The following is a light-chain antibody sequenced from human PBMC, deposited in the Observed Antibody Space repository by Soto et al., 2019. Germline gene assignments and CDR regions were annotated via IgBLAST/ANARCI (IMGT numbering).Light chain of an antibody. Sequence: IPMNQSPSTRSVSVGDRVSIGLLATQSISGSLNWYQQKPGKAPELLIYAASSLQSGVPSRFSGSGSGTDFTLTISSLQPEDSATYYCQQSYSALVAFGHGTKVDI. CDR1: QSISGS. CDR2: AAS. V-gene: IGKV1-39*01. J-gene: IGKJ1*01. CDR3: QQSYSALVA.